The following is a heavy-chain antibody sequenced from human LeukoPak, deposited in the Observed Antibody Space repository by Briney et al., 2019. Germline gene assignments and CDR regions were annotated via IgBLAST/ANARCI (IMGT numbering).Heavy chain of an antibody. CDR2: IKEDRSEK. J-gene: IGHJ6*03. CDR1: GFTFSTYW. Sequence: GGSLRLSCAASGFTFSTYWMTWVRQAPGKGLEWVANIKEDRSEKYYVDSVKGRFTVSRDNAKNSLYLQMNSLRAEDTAVYYCARYYDFWSSYSSYYYMDVWGKGTTVTVSS. D-gene: IGHD3-3*01. V-gene: IGHV3-7*01. CDR3: ARYYDFWSSYSSYYYMDV.